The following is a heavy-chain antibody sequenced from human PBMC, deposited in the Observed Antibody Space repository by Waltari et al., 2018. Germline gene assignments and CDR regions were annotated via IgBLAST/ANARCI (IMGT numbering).Heavy chain of an antibody. CDR3: VTALGDRSSASRPFDV. D-gene: IGHD3-10*01. V-gene: IGHV1-69-2*01. CDR2: VEPEDGET. J-gene: IGHJ3*01. CDR1: GYRFTDYS. Sequence: EVQLLQSGTELKKPGSTVTISCQVSGYRFTDYSIHWVQQAPGKGPQWMGLVEPEDGETIYAERFQGRVTITADTSTETAFMELSSLTSDDTAVYYCVTALGDRSSASRPFDVWGLGTLITVSS.